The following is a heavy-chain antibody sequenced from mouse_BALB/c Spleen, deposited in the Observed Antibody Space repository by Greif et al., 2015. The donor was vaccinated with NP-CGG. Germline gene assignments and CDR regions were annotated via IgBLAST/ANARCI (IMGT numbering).Heavy chain of an antibody. D-gene: IGHD2-3*01. J-gene: IGHJ4*01. CDR3: ALYDGYYHYAMDY. V-gene: IGHV14-3*02. Sequence: VQLQQSGAELVKPGASVKLSCTASGFNIKDTYMHWVKQRPEQGLEWIGRIDPANGNTKYDPKFQGKATITADTSSNTAYLQLSSLTSEDTAVYYCALYDGYYHYAMDYWGQGTSVTVSS. CDR2: IDPANGNT. CDR1: GFNIKDTY.